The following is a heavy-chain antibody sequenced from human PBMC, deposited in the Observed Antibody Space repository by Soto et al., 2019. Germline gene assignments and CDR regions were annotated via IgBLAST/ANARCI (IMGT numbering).Heavy chain of an antibody. J-gene: IGHJ3*01. D-gene: IGHD3-3*01. CDR3: ARGPYDFWSGYIADAFDV. Sequence: QVQLVESGGSVVQPGRSLRLSCAASGFTFSSYTLHWVRQAPGKGLESVALISYDGSNKYYADSVKGRFTISRDNSKNTLYLQMNSLRPEDTALFYCARGPYDFWSGYIADAFDVWGQGTMVTVSS. CDR2: ISYDGSNK. CDR1: GFTFSSYT. V-gene: IGHV3-30-3*01.